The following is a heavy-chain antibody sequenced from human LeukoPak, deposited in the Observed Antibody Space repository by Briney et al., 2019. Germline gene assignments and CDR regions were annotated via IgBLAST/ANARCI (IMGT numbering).Heavy chain of an antibody. Sequence: GGSLRLSCAASGLKFTQAWMSWVRQAPGKGLEWVGRIKSMSDGGTTDYGAAVKGRFTISRDDSKQMSFLQMKSLKAEDTAVYYCSTDSSGSKYWGQGTLVTVSS. CDR3: STDSSGSKY. J-gene: IGHJ4*02. D-gene: IGHD6-19*01. CDR1: GLKFTQAW. CDR2: IKSMSDGGTT. V-gene: IGHV3-15*05.